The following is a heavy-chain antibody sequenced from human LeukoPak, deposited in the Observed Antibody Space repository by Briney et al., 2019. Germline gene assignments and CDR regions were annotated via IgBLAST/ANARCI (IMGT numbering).Heavy chain of an antibody. V-gene: IGHV1-69*13. J-gene: IGHJ6*02. CDR1: GYTLTELS. D-gene: IGHD1-26*01. CDR3: ARAYLYGGSSPLSDYYYYGMDV. CDR2: IIPIFGTA. Sequence: ASVKVSCKVSGYTLTELSMHWVRQAPGQGLERMGEIIPIFGTANYAQKFQGRVTITADESTGTAYMELSSLRSEDTAVYYCARAYLYGGSSPLSDYYYYGMDVWGQGTTVTVSS.